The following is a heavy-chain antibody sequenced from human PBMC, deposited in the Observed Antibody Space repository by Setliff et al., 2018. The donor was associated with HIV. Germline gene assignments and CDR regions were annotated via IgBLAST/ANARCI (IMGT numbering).Heavy chain of an antibody. V-gene: IGHV3-7*01. CDR1: GFTFSSYW. CDR2: IKQDGSEK. Sequence: GGSLRLSCAASGFTFSSYWMSWVRQAPGKGLEWVANIKQDGSEKYYVDSVKGRFTISRDNSKNTLYLQMNSLRAEDTAVYYCAKDKGQKYADYWGQGAMVTVSS. J-gene: IGHJ4*02. D-gene: IGHD3-10*01. CDR3: AKDKGQKYADY.